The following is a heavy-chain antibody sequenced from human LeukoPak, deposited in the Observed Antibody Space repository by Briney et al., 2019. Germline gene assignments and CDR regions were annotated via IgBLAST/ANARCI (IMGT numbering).Heavy chain of an antibody. J-gene: IGHJ4*02. V-gene: IGHV3-48*03. CDR3: AKNPSYE. CDR2: ISIIGTTT. Sequence: GGSLRLSCAASGFTFSSYEMNWVRRAPGKGLEWVSFISIIGTTTYYADSVKGRFTISRDDAKNTLFLQMNSLRADDTAVYYCAKNPSYEWGQGTLATVSS. D-gene: IGHD3-22*01. CDR1: GFTFSSYE.